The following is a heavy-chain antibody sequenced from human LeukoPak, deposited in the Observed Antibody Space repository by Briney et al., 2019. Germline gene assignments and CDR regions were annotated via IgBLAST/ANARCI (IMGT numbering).Heavy chain of an antibody. V-gene: IGHV3-30*02. CDR2: IRYDGSNK. CDR1: GFTFSSYG. CDR3: AKDRMGYYYDSSGYSFDY. D-gene: IGHD3-22*01. Sequence: GGSLRLSCAASGFTFSSYGMHWVRQAPGKGLEWVAFIRYDGSNKYYADSVKGRFTISRDNSKNTLYLQMNSLRAEDTAVYYCAKDRMGYYYDSSGYSFDYWGQGTLVTVSS. J-gene: IGHJ4*02.